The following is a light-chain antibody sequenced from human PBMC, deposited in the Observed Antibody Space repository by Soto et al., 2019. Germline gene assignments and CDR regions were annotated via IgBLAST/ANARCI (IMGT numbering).Light chain of an antibody. Sequence: EIVLTQSPATLSSSPGETATLSCRASQYVGSRLAWYQHKPGQAPRLLIYYMSKRATGIPARFSGSGSGTDFTLTISSLAPDDFAIYYCHQRQSWPRTFXQGTKADIK. CDR1: QYVGSR. V-gene: IGKV3-11*01. CDR3: HQRQSWPRT. CDR2: YMS. J-gene: IGKJ1*01.